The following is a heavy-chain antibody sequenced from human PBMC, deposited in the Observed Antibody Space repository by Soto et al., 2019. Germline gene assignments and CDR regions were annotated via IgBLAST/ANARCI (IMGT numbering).Heavy chain of an antibody. CDR3: ALEVRRSNQFDH. V-gene: IGHV1-24*01. D-gene: IGHD3-10*01. Sequence: ASVKVSCKVSGYTLTELSIHRVRQAPGEGLEWMGGFDLENGETIYAQRFQGRVTMTKESSADTPYMELSSLRSEDTAVYYCALEVRRSNQFDHLGQGTMVTVSS. J-gene: IGHJ4*02. CDR1: GYTLTELS. CDR2: FDLENGET.